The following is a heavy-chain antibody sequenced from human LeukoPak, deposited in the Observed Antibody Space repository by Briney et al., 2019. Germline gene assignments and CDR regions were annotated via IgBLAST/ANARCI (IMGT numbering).Heavy chain of an antibody. Sequence: SCKASGGTFSSYAMSWVRQAPGKGLDWVSAISASGGSTYYADSVKGRFTISRDNSKNTVYLQLNSLRGEDTAIYYCAPNWNLDYWGQGSLVTVSS. D-gene: IGHD1-1*01. CDR3: APNWNLDY. J-gene: IGHJ4*02. CDR2: ISASGGST. V-gene: IGHV3-23*01. CDR1: GGTFSSYA.